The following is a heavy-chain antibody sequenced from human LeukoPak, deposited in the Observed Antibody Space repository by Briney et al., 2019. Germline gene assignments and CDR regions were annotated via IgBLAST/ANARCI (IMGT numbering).Heavy chain of an antibody. CDR2: ISYDGSNK. V-gene: IGHV3-30*18. CDR1: GFTFSSYG. Sequence: PGRSLRLSCAASGFTFSSYGMHWDRQAPGKGLGWVAVISYDGSNKYYADSVKGRFTISRDNSKNTLYLQMNSLRAEDTAVYYCAKDRIVATTRAMDVWGQGTTVTVSS. J-gene: IGHJ6*02. D-gene: IGHD5-12*01. CDR3: AKDRIVATTRAMDV.